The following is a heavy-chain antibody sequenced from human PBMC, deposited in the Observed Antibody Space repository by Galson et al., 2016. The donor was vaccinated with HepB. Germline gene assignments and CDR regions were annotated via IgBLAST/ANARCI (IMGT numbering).Heavy chain of an antibody. CDR1: GFTFDDYA. CDR2: ISWNRGST. Sequence: SLRLSCAASGFTFDDYAMHWVRQAPGKGLEWVSAISWNRGSTGYADFVQGRFTISSDNAKNSMYLQTNSLRIEDTAFYYCEKGLDKDYNGNAALFDPWGQGTLVTVSS. J-gene: IGHJ5*02. V-gene: IGHV3-9*01. D-gene: IGHD1-14*01. CDR3: EKGLDKDYNGNAALFDP.